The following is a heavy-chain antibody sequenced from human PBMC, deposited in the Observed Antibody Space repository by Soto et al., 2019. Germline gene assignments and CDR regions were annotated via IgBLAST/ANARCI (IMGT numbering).Heavy chain of an antibody. V-gene: IGHV1-46*03. J-gene: IGHJ5*02. CDR2: INPSRGTT. D-gene: IGHD6-6*01. CDR1: GYTFITYF. Sequence: ASVKVSCKASGYTFITYFMHWVRQAPGQGPEWMGVINPSRGTTSYAQKFQDRVTMTRDTSASTVYMELSSLRSDDTAMYYCARSYISSSYWFDPWGQGTLVTVSS. CDR3: ARSYISSSYWFDP.